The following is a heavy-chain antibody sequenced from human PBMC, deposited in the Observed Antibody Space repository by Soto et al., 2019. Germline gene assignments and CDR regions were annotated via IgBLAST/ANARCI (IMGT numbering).Heavy chain of an antibody. V-gene: IGHV4-34*01. Sequence: SETLALTCAVYGGSFSGYYWSWIRQPPWKGLEWIGEINHSGSTNYNPSLKSRVTISVDTSKNQFSLKLSSVTAADTAVYYCASPSCIVGAMNSGGFDYWGQGTLVTVSS. CDR1: GGSFSGYY. J-gene: IGHJ4*02. D-gene: IGHD1-26*01. CDR3: ASPSCIVGAMNSGGFDY. CDR2: INHSGST.